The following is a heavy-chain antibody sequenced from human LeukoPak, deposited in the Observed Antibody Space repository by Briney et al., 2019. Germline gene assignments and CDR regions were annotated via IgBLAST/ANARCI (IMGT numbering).Heavy chain of an antibody. CDR2: IKSKIDGETT. J-gene: IGHJ4*02. V-gene: IGHV3-15*01. CDR3: TPGKKDMAIMGY. Sequence: GGSLRLSCAASGFTFSYAWMSWVRQAPGKGLEWVGHIKSKIDGETTNYAAPVKGRFTISRDDSKNTLYLQMNSLQTEDTAVYYCTPGKKDMAIMGYWGQGTLVTVSS. D-gene: IGHD5-24*01. CDR1: GFTFSYAW.